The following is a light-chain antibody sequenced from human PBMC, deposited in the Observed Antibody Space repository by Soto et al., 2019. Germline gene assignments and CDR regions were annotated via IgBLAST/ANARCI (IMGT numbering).Light chain of an antibody. CDR1: QSISSY. CDR2: AAS. Sequence: DIHMTHSPSSLSASLGYSFTITFRASQSISSYLNWYQQKPGKAPKLLIYAASSLQSGVPSRFSGSGSGTDFTLTISSLQPEDFATYYCQQSYSTPLFGPGTKVDN. J-gene: IGKJ3*01. V-gene: IGKV1-39*01. CDR3: QQSYSTPL.